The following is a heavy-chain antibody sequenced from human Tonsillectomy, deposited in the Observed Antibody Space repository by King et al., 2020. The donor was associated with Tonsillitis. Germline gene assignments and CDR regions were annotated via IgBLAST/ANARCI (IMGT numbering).Heavy chain of an antibody. CDR2: IYSGGST. CDR1: WFTVSSNY. CDR3: ASERGLSLYYYYGMDV. D-gene: IGHD3-10*01. Sequence: VQLVESGGGLIQPGGSLRLSCAASWFTVSSNYMSWVRQAPGKGLEWVSVIYSGGSTYYADSVKGRFTISRDNSKNTLYLQLNSLRAEDTAVYYCASERGLSLYYYYGMDVWGQGTTVTVSS. V-gene: IGHV3-53*01. J-gene: IGHJ6*02.